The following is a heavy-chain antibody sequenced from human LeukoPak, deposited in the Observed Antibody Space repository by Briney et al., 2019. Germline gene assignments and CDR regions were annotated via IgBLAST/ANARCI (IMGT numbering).Heavy chain of an antibody. Sequence: SETLSLTCTVSSGSISYFYWNWIRQPPGKGLEWIGYIHYTGSTNYNPSLKSRVTISVNTSKNQFSLKLSSVTAADTAVYYCATYTNRLHYWGQGTLVTVSS. V-gene: IGHV4-59*01. CDR2: IHYTGST. CDR3: ATYTNRLHY. CDR1: SGSISYFY. J-gene: IGHJ4*02. D-gene: IGHD2-8*01.